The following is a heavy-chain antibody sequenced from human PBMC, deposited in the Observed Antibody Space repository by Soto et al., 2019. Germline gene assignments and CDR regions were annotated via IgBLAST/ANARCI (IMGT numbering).Heavy chain of an antibody. CDR2: IYSTGSS. CDR1: GDSLSLYY. CDR3: ARGERKVNWRPYFDT. D-gene: IGHD1-26*01. Sequence: ASETLSLTCTVSGDSLSLYYWSWIRLSPGKGLEWIGYIYSTGSSNQNPSLRDRVAVSADASKNQFYLTLSSMTAADTAVYYCARGERKVNWRPYFDTWGQG. J-gene: IGHJ5*02. V-gene: IGHV4-59*01.